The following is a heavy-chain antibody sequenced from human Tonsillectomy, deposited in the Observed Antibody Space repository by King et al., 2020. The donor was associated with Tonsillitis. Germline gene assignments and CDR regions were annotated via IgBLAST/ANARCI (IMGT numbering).Heavy chain of an antibody. V-gene: IGHV2-26*01. CDR2: IFSNYEK. Sequence: TLKESGPVLVKPTETLTLTCTVSGFSLSNARMGVSWIRQPPGEALEWLAHIFSNYEKSYSTSLKSRLTMSKDTSKSQVVLTMTNMDPMDTATYYCARTTLYNGNYDGMDVWGQGTTVTVSS. D-gene: IGHD1-14*01. CDR1: GFSLSNARMG. CDR3: ARTTLYNGNYDGMDV. J-gene: IGHJ6*02.